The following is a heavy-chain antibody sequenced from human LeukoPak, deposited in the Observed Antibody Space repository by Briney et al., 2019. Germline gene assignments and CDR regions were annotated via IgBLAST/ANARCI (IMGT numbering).Heavy chain of an antibody. D-gene: IGHD3-10*01. J-gene: IGHJ4*02. CDR2: IRSKTYSGTT. CDR3: TGSFGELSFFAH. V-gene: IGHV3-49*04. CDR1: GFTFGDYA. Sequence: GGSLRLSCTASGFTFGDYAMSWVRQAPGKGLEWVGFIRSKTYSGTTEYAASVKGRFTISRDDSKSIAYLQVNSLKTEDTAVYYCTGSFGELSFFAHWGQGTLVTVSS.